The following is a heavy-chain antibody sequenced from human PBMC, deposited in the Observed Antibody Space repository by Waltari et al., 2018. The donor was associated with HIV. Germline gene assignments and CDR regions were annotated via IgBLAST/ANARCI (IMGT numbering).Heavy chain of an antibody. CDR2: IYYIGST. V-gene: IGHV4-59*01. Sequence: QVQLQESGPGLVKPSETVSLTCTVSGGSISSYYWTWIPQPPGKGLEWIGYIYYIGSTNYNPSLKSRVTISVDTSKNQCSLKLSSLTAADTAVYYCARVSSGGGGGNRYFDYWGQGALVTVSS. CDR1: GGSISSYY. J-gene: IGHJ4*02. D-gene: IGHD2-15*01. CDR3: ARVSSGGGGGNRYFDY.